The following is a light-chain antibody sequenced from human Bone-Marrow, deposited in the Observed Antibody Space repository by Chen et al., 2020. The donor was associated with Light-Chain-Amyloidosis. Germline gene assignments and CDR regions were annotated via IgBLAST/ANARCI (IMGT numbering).Light chain of an antibody. CDR3: ATWDVSGSGQGV. CDR2: RDT. Sequence: QSVLNQPPSASGTPGQRVTISCSGSTSTIGGSFIYGYRHLPGTAPKLLISRDTQRPSGVPDRFSGSKSGTSASLTISGVRSEDEAVYYCATWDVSGSGQGVFGGGTKLTV. V-gene: IGLV1-47*02. J-gene: IGLJ3*02. CDR1: TSTIGGSF.